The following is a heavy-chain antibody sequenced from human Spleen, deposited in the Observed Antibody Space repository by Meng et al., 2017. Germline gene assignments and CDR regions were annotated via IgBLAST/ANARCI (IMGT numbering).Heavy chain of an antibody. CDR3: ARGPTTMAHDFDY. V-gene: IGHV4-34*01. D-gene: IGHD4-11*01. CDR1: GGSFSDYY. CDR2: INHSGST. J-gene: IGHJ4*02. Sequence: QVQIQQWGAGLLKPSETLSPTCVVSGGSFSDYYWSGIRQPPGKGREWIGEINHSGSTNYNPSLESRATISVDMSQNNLFLKLSSVTAADSAVYYCARGPTTMAHDFDYWGQGTLVTVSS.